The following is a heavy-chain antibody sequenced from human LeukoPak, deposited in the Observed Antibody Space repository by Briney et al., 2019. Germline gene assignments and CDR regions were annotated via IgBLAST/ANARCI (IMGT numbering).Heavy chain of an antibody. V-gene: IGHV1-69*13. CDR2: IILNFGTA. CDR3: ARDRGRYYDSSGRDAFDI. J-gene: IGHJ3*02. Sequence: SVKVSCKASGGTFSSYAISWVRQAPGQGLEWMGGIILNFGTANYAQKFQGRVTITADESTSTAYMELSSLRSEDTAVYYCARDRGRYYDSSGRDAFDIWGQGTMVTVSS. D-gene: IGHD3-22*01. CDR1: GGTFSSYA.